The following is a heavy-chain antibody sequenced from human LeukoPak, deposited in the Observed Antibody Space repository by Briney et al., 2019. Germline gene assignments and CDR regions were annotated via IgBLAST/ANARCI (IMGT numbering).Heavy chain of an antibody. V-gene: IGHV3-21*01. CDR3: ARDPPVVPAAIRFARPYYYMDV. Sequence: PGGSLRLSCAASGFTFSSYSMNWVRQAPGKGLEWVSSISSSSSYIYYADSVKGRFTISRDNAKNSLYLQMNSLRAEDTVVYYCARDPPVVPAAIRFARPYYYMDVWGKGTTVTVSS. J-gene: IGHJ6*03. CDR2: ISSSSSYI. D-gene: IGHD2-2*02. CDR1: GFTFSSYS.